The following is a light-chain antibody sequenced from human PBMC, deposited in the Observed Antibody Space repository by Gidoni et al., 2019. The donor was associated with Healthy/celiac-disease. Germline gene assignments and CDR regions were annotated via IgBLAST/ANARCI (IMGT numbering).Light chain of an antibody. Sequence: DIQMTQSPSSLSASVGDRVTITCRASQSISSYLNGYQQKPGKAPKLLIYAASSLQSGVPSRFSGSGSGTDFTLPISSLQPEDFATYYCQQSYRTPRTFGQGTKVEIK. CDR1: QSISSY. V-gene: IGKV1-39*01. CDR3: QQSYRTPRT. J-gene: IGKJ1*01. CDR2: AAS.